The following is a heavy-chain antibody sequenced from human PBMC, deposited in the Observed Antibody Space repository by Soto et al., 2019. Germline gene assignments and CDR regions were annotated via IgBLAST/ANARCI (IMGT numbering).Heavy chain of an antibody. CDR3: ARGDYYDSSGPFYDAFDI. Sequence: EVQLVECGGGLVQPGGSLRLSCAASGFTFSSYWMSWVRQAPGKGLEWVANIKQDGSEKFYVDSVKGRFTISRDNTKNSLYLQMNSLRADDTALYYCARGDYYDSSGPFYDAFDIWGQGTLVTVSS. CDR2: IKQDGSEK. CDR1: GFTFSSYW. V-gene: IGHV3-7*03. D-gene: IGHD3-22*01. J-gene: IGHJ3*02.